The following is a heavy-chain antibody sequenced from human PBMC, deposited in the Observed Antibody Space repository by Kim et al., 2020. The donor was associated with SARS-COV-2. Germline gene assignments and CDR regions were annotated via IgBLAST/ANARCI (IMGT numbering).Heavy chain of an antibody. Sequence: GGSLRLSCAASGFTFSGSAIHWVRQASGKGLEWVGRIRSKAYTYATAYGASVKGRFTISRDDSKNTAYLQMNSLKTEDTAVYFCTRVPGTTLVFWYAFDIWGQGTMVTVSS. CDR3: TRVPGTTLVFWYAFDI. V-gene: IGHV3-73*01. CDR2: IRSKAYTYAT. CDR1: GFTFSGSA. D-gene: IGHD1-7*01. J-gene: IGHJ3*02.